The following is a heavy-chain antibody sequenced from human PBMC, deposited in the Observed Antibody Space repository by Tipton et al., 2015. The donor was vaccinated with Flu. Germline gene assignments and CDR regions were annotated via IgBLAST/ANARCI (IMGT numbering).Heavy chain of an antibody. D-gene: IGHD3-10*01. CDR2: IYYSGST. CDR3: ARDQGFGGGRSYDYYVLDV. Sequence: TLSLTCTVSGDSISTGGAYWTWVRQHPGKGLEWIASIYYSGSTYYNPSLWRRVTISVDTSKNQISLKVNSVTAADTAVYYCARDQGFGGGRSYDYYVLDVWGQGTTVTVSS. J-gene: IGHJ6*02. CDR1: GDSISTGGAY. V-gene: IGHV4-31*03.